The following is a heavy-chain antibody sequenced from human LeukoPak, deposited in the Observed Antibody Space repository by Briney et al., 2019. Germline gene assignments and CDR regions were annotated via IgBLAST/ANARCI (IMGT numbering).Heavy chain of an antibody. J-gene: IGHJ5*02. CDR1: GGSFSGYY. CDR3: ARHTRIAAAGLLT. Sequence: SETLSLTCAVYGGSFSGYYWSWIRQPPGKGLEWIGEINHSGSTNYNPSLKSRVTISVDTSKNQFSLKLSSVTAADTAVYYCARHTRIAAAGLLTWGQGTLVTVSS. CDR2: INHSGST. D-gene: IGHD6-13*01. V-gene: IGHV4-34*01.